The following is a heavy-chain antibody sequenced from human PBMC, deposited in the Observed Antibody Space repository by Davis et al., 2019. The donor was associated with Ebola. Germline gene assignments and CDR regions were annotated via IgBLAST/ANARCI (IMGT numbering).Heavy chain of an antibody. CDR2: ISDSGGST. V-gene: IGHV3-23*01. Sequence: GESLKISCAASGFTFSSYAMCWVRQAPGKGLQWVSSISDSGGSTYYADSVKGRFTISRDNSKNTLYLQMNSLRAEDTAIYYCAKGNQAGYPTTFDYWGQGTLVTVSS. CDR3: AKGNQAGYPTTFDY. D-gene: IGHD3-9*01. J-gene: IGHJ4*02. CDR1: GFTFSSYA.